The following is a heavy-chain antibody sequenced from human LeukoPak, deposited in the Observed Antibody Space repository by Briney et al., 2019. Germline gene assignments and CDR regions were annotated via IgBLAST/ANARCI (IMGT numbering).Heavy chain of an antibody. J-gene: IGHJ6*03. CDR3: ARVSKVVVPAARDYYYMDV. CDR1: GFTVSSNY. Sequence: GGSLRLSCAASGFTVSSNYMSWVRQAPGKGLEWVSVIYSGGSTYYADSVKGRFTISRDNSKNTLYLQMSSLRAEDTAVYYCARVSKVVVPAARDYYYMDVWGKGTTVTVSS. D-gene: IGHD2-2*01. CDR2: IYSGGST. V-gene: IGHV3-66*02.